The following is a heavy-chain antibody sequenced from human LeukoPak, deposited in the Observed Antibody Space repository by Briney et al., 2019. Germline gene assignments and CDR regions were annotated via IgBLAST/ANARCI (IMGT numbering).Heavy chain of an antibody. D-gene: IGHD3-22*01. CDR2: ITGSGTYT. CDR3: AKDHKYYFDSSTYYEYYFDY. J-gene: IGHJ4*02. Sequence: PGGSLRLSCAASGFTFSSSAMSWVRQAPGKGLEWVSAITGSGTYTYYADSVKGRFTISRDNSKNTLLVQMNSLRAEDTAVYYCAKDHKYYFDSSTYYEYYFDYWGQGTLVTVSS. V-gene: IGHV3-23*01. CDR1: GFTFSSSA.